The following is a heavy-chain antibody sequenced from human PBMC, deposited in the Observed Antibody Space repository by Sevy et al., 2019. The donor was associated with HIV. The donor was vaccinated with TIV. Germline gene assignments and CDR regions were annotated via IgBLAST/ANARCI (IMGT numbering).Heavy chain of an antibody. V-gene: IGHV3-23*01. Sequence: GGSLRLSCAASGFASGFTFSSFARSWVRQLPGKGLEWVSTINGRGGSTYYADSVKGPLTLSRDNSNNALFLQMDSRNPEETALYCCAGPTRRIASYSAAFFDSWGHGTLVTVSS. CDR3: AGPTRRIASYSAAFFDS. CDR2: INGRGGST. J-gene: IGHJ4*01. CDR1: GFTFSSFA. D-gene: IGHD6-6*01.